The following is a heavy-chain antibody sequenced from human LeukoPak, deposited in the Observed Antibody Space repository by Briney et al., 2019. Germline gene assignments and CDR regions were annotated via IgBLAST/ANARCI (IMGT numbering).Heavy chain of an antibody. CDR3: ARHRGRGRDIVVVPAAVFDY. CDR2: IYHSGST. Sequence: SETLSLTCTVSGYSISSGYYWGWIRQPPGKGLEWIGSIYHSGSTNYNPSLKSRVTISVDTSKNQFSLKLSSVTAADTAVYYCARHRGRGRDIVVVPAAVFDYWGQGTLVTVSS. J-gene: IGHJ4*02. D-gene: IGHD2-2*01. V-gene: IGHV4-38-2*02. CDR1: GYSISSGYY.